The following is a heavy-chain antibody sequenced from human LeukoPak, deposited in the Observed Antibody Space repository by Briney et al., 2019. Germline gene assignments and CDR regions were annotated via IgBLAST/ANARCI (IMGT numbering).Heavy chain of an antibody. Sequence: PAGSLRLSCAASGFTFSYAWMSWISQAPGKWLDWVAFISSSSSYTNYADSVKGRFTISRDNAKNSLYLQMNSLRAEDTAVYYCARDLSGVTGYYYYGMDVWGQGTTVTVSS. D-gene: IGHD2-8*02. CDR3: ARDLSGVTGYYYYGMDV. J-gene: IGHJ6*02. CDR1: GFTFSYAW. V-gene: IGHV3-11*05. CDR2: ISSSSSYT.